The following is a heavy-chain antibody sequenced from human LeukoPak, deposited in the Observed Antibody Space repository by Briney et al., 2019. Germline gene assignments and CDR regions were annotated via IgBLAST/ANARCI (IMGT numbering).Heavy chain of an antibody. CDR1: GFTFRNYR. Sequence: GGSLRLSCAASGFTFRNYRMNWVRQAPGKGLEWISHISNFGDIIHYADSVEGRFTISRDNAKNSLYLQMDSLRAEDTAVYYCAKDATAVVGTVYMDVWGKGTTVTISS. CDR3: AKDATAVVGTVYMDV. J-gene: IGHJ6*03. D-gene: IGHD6-13*01. CDR2: ISNFGDII. V-gene: IGHV3-48*04.